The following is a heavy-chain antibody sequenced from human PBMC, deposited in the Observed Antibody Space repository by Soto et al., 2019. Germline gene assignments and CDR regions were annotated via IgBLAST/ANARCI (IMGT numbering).Heavy chain of an antibody. CDR1: GGSISSYY. J-gene: IGHJ4*02. V-gene: IGHV4-59*08. Sequence: NPSETLSLTCTVSGGSISSYYWSWIRQPPGKGLEWIGYIYYSGSTNYNPSLKSRVTISVDTSKNQFSLKLSSVAAADTAVYYCARTVYDILTGYWLEYWGQGTLVTVSS. D-gene: IGHD3-9*01. CDR2: IYYSGST. CDR3: ARTVYDILTGYWLEY.